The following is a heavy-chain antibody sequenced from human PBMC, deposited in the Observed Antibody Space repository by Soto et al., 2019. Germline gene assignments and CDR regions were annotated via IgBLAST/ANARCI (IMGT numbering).Heavy chain of an antibody. Sequence: QVQLVESGGGVVQPGRSLRLSCAASGFTFSSYGMHWVRQAPGKGLEWVAVISYDGSNKYYADSVKGRFTISRDNSKNTLYLQMNRLRAEDTAVYYCAKGTATVVTRYYGMDVWGQGTTVTVSS. CDR1: GFTFSSYG. CDR3: AKGTATVVTRYYGMDV. CDR2: ISYDGSNK. D-gene: IGHD4-17*01. V-gene: IGHV3-30*18. J-gene: IGHJ6*02.